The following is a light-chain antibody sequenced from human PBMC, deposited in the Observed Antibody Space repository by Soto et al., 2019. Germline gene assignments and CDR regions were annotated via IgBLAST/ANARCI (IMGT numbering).Light chain of an antibody. V-gene: IGKV3-11*01. Sequence: EIVLTQSPDTLSLSPGERATLSCRASQSVGSSLAWYQQKPGQASRLLIYDASNRATGIPARFSGSGSGTDFTLTISSLEPEEFAVYYCHQRSNWPPEVTFGPGTKVDIK. CDR2: DAS. CDR3: HQRSNWPPEVT. CDR1: QSVGSS. J-gene: IGKJ3*01.